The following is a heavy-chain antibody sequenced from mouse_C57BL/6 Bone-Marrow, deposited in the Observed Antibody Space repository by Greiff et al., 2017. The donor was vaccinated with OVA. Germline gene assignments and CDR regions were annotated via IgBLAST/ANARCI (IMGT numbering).Heavy chain of an antibody. J-gene: IGHJ1*03. Sequence: EVKVVESGGGLVKPGGSLKLSCAASGFTFSSYAMSWVRQTPEKRLEWVATISDGGSYTYYPANVKGRFTISRDNAKNNLYLQMSHLKSEDTAMYYCARDDDGGDFDVWGTGTTVTVSS. V-gene: IGHV5-4*01. D-gene: IGHD2-3*01. CDR2: ISDGGSYT. CDR3: ARDDDGGDFDV. CDR1: GFTFSSYA.